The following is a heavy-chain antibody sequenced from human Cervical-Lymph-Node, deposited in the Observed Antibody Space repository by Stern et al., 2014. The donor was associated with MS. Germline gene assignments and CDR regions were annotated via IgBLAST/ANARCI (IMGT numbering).Heavy chain of an antibody. D-gene: IGHD3-3*01. CDR1: GYTFTSYD. CDR2: MNPNSGNT. V-gene: IGHV1-8*01. J-gene: IGHJ3*02. Sequence: QMQLVQSGAEVKKPGASVKVSCKASGYTFTSYDINWVRQATGQGLEWMGWMNPNSGNTGYAQKFQGRVTMTRNTPISTAYMELSSLRSEDTAVYYCARARAGGDYDFWSGYFVDAFDIWGQGTMVTVSS. CDR3: ARARAGGDYDFWSGYFVDAFDI.